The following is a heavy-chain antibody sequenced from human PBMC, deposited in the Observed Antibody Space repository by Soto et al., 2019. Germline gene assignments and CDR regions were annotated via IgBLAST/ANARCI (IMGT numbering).Heavy chain of an antibody. V-gene: IGHV3-73*01. J-gene: IGHJ4*02. Sequence: GGSMRLSCAASGFTFSGSAMHWVRQASGKGLEWVGRIRSKANSYATAYAASVKGRFTISRDDSKNTAYLQMNSLKTEDTAVYYCTTHIVGATYSVDYWGQGTLVTVSS. CDR3: TTHIVGATYSVDY. CDR1: GFTFSGSA. D-gene: IGHD1-26*01. CDR2: IRSKANSYAT.